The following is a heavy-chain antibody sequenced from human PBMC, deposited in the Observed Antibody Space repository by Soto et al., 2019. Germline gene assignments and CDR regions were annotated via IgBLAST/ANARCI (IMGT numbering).Heavy chain of an antibody. J-gene: IGHJ5*02. CDR1: GYTFTSYG. CDR3: ARDRQRYCSGGSCYSTNWFDP. CDR2: ISAYNGNT. D-gene: IGHD2-15*01. Sequence: GASVKVSCKASGYTFTSYGISCVRQAPGQGLEWMGWISAYNGNTNYAQKLQGRVTMTTDTSTSTAYMELRSLRSDDTAVYYCARDRQRYCSGGSCYSTNWFDPWGQGTLVTVSS. V-gene: IGHV1-18*04.